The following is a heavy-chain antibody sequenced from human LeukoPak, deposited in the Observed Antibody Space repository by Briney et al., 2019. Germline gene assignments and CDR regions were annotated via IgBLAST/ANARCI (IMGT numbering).Heavy chain of an antibody. D-gene: IGHD6-19*01. Sequence: SETLSLTCTVSGGSISSTNYYWGWIRQPPGKGLEWIGYIYYSGSTNYNPSLKSRVTISVDTSKNQFSLKLSSVTAADTAVYYCARFQYSSGWAVLDYYYGMDVWGQGTTVTVSS. J-gene: IGHJ6*02. CDR2: IYYSGST. CDR3: ARFQYSSGWAVLDYYYGMDV. CDR1: GGSISSTNYY. V-gene: IGHV4-61*05.